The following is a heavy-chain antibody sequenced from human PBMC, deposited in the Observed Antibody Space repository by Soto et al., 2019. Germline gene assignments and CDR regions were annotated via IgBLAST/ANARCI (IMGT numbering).Heavy chain of an antibody. D-gene: IGHD2-8*02. J-gene: IGHJ4*02. Sequence: ASVKVSCKASGYTFTAYYIHWVRQAPGQGLEWVGWINPNTGGTNYAQKFQGRVTMTRDTSISTAYMELSRLRSDDTAVYYCAISRYCTGGDCTTQSLYYFDYWGQGTVVTVSS. CDR3: AISRYCTGGDCTTQSLYYFDY. CDR2: INPNTGGT. CDR1: GYTFTAYY. V-gene: IGHV1-2*02.